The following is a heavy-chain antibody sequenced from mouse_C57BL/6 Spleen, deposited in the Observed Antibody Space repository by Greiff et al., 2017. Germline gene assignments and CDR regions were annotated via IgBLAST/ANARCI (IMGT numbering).Heavy chain of an antibody. Sequence: VQLQQSGPELVKPGASVKIPCKASGYTFTDYNMDWVKQSHGKSLEWIGDINPNTGGTIYNQKFKGKATLTVDKSSSTAYMELRSLTSEDTAVYYCARLLLRYPSFAYWGQGTLVTVSA. J-gene: IGHJ3*01. V-gene: IGHV1-18*01. D-gene: IGHD1-1*01. CDR3: ARLLLRYPSFAY. CDR1: GYTFTDYN. CDR2: INPNTGGT.